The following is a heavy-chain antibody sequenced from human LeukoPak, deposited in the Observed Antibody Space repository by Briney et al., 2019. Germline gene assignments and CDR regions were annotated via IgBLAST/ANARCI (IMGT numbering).Heavy chain of an antibody. D-gene: IGHD3-16*01. V-gene: IGHV3-21*03. CDR1: GFTFSSYS. Sequence: GGSLRLSCAASGFTFSSYSMNWVRQAPGKGLEWVSSISSSSSYIHYADSVKGRFTISRDNAKNSLYLQMNSLRAEDTAVYYCTTVSGIMITFGGVIVDYWGQGALVTVSS. CDR2: ISSSSSYI. CDR3: TTVSGIMITFGGVIVDY. J-gene: IGHJ4*02.